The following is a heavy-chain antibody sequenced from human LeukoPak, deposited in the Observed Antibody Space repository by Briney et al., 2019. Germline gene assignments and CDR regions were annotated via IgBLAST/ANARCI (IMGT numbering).Heavy chain of an antibody. CDR1: GGSISSGDYY. CDR3: ARDHGYGSGTYNAMDV. Sequence: SQTLSLTCTVSGGSISSGDYYWSWIRQPPGKGLEWIGYIYYSGFISYNPSLKSRVTITIDTSKNQFSLKLSSVTAADTAMYYCARDHGYGSGTYNAMDVWGPGTTVTVSS. CDR2: IYYSGFI. D-gene: IGHD3-10*01. J-gene: IGHJ6*02. V-gene: IGHV4-30-4*01.